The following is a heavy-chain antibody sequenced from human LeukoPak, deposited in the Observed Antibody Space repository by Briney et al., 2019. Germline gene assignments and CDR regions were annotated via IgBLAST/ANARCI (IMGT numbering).Heavy chain of an antibody. D-gene: IGHD3-16*02. V-gene: IGHV1-69*01. CDR3: AREGSNYDYVWGSYRYSRHAFDI. Sequence: SVKVSCKASGGTFSSYAINWVRQAPGQGLEWMGGIIPIFGTANYAQKIQGRVTITADESTSTAYMELSSLRSEDTAVYYCAREGSNYDYVWGSYRYSRHAFDIWGQGTMVTVSS. CDR1: GGTFSSYA. CDR2: IIPIFGTA. J-gene: IGHJ3*02.